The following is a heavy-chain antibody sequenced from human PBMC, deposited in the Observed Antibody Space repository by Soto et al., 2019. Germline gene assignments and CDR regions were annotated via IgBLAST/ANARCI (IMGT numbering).Heavy chain of an antibody. CDR2: IKFDGSEK. D-gene: IGHD2-2*01. CDR3: VKDGGYCSSSTCYSPRNHYFDS. CDR1: GFTFSDYW. J-gene: IGHJ4*02. Sequence: EVQLVESGGGMVQPGGSLRVSCEASGFTFSDYWMSWVRQAPGKGPEWVANIKFDGSEKQYVDSVRGRFTISRDNSRNSLFLQLNSLRAVDTAVYYCVKDGGYCSSSTCYSPRNHYFDSWGQGTLVTVSS. V-gene: IGHV3-7*03.